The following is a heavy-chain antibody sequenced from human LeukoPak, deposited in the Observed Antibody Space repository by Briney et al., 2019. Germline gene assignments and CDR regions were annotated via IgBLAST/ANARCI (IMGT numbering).Heavy chain of an antibody. J-gene: IGHJ4*02. D-gene: IGHD3-22*01. CDR2: INPNSGGT. V-gene: IGHV1-2*02. CDR1: GYTFTGYY. CDR3: ARDRPEYYYDSSGYMVHYFDY. Sequence: GASVKVSCKASGYTFTGYYMHWVRQAPGQGLEWMGWINPNSGGTNYAQKFQGRVTMTRDTSISTAYMELSRLRSDDTAVYYCARDRPEYYYDSSGYMVHYFDYWGQGTRVTVSS.